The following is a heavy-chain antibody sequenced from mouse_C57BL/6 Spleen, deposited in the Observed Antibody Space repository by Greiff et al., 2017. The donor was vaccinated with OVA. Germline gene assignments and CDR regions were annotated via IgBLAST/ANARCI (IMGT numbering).Heavy chain of an antibody. CDR3: ARRYGSSYEDYFDY. D-gene: IGHD1-1*01. CDR1: GYTFTSYG. V-gene: IGHV1-81*01. J-gene: IGHJ2*01. CDR2: IYPRSGNT. Sequence: QVQLKESGAELARPGASVKLSCKASGYTFTSYGISWVKQRTGQGLEWIGEIYPRSGNTYYNEKFKGKATLTADKSSSTAYMELRSLTSEDSAVYFCARRYGSSYEDYFDYWGQGTTLTVSS.